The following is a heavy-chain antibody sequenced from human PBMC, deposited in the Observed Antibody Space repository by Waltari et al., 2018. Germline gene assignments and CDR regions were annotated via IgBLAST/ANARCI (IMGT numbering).Heavy chain of an antibody. CDR3: ARDIYGLRHVFDI. D-gene: IGHD3-10*01. Sequence: EVQLVESGGGLVQPGGSLRLSCAASGFTFSSYRMTWVRQAPGKGLEWVANIKQDGSEIFYMDSVKGRFTISRDNAKNSLFLQMNNLRAEDTAVYYCARDIYGLRHVFDIWGQGTTVTVSS. CDR1: GFTFSSYR. J-gene: IGHJ3*02. V-gene: IGHV3-7*01. CDR2: IKQDGSEI.